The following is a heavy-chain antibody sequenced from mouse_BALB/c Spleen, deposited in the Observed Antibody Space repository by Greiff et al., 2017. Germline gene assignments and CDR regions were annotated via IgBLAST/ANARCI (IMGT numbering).Heavy chain of an antibody. CDR2: IYPGDGDT. D-gene: IGHD2-4*01. CDR1: GYAFSSYW. V-gene: IGHV1-80*01. CDR3: ARGGDYDETSDY. Sequence: QVHVKQSGAELVRPGSSVKISCKASGYAFSSYWMNWVKQRPGQGLEWIGQIYPGDGDTNYNGKFKGKATLTADKSSSTAYMQLSSLTSEDSAVYFCARGGDYDETSDYWGQGTTLTVSS. J-gene: IGHJ2*01.